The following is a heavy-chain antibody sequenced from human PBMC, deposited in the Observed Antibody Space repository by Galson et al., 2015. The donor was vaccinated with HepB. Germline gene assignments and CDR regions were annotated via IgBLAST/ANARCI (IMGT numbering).Heavy chain of an antibody. V-gene: IGHV1-46*01. CDR2: INPSGGST. J-gene: IGHJ6*03. CDR1: GYTFTSYY. Sequence: SVKVSCKASGYTFTSYYMHWVRQAPGQGLEWMGIINPSGGSTSYAQKFQGRVTMTRDTSTSTVYMELSSLRSEDTAVYYCASVYCSSTSCPPYYYYYMDVWGKGTTVTVSS. D-gene: IGHD2-2*01. CDR3: ASVYCSSTSCPPYYYYYMDV.